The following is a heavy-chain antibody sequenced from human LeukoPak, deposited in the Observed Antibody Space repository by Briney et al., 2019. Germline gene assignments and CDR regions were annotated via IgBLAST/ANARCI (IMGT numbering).Heavy chain of an antibody. CDR2: ISAYNGNT. D-gene: IGHD6-6*01. CDR1: GYTFTSYA. J-gene: IGHJ6*03. V-gene: IGHV1-18*01. Sequence: ASVKVSCKASGYTFTSYAISWVRQAPGQGLEWMRWISAYNGNTNYAQKLQGRVTMTTDTSTSTAYMELRSLRSDDTAVYYCARGVAARPGYSYYYMDVWGKGTTVTVSS. CDR3: ARGVAARPGYSYYYMDV.